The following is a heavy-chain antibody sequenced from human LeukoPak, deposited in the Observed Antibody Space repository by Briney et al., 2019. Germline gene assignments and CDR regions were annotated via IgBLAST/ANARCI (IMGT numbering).Heavy chain of an antibody. CDR1: GGSFRGYC. CDR2: FNHSGCT. Sequence: PSETLSLTCAFYGGSFRGYCWSWIREPPGKGLDWIGVFNHSGCTNYNPPLKSRHPLSVDTSKNQFSLKLRSVTVADPAVFYCARGRILGRYSYGYAFDIWGQGTMVTVSS. CDR3: ARGRILGRYSYGYAFDI. V-gene: IGHV4-34*01. D-gene: IGHD5-18*01. J-gene: IGHJ3*02.